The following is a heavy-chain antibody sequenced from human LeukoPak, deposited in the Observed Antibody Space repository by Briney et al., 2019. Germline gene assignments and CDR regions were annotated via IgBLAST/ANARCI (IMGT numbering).Heavy chain of an antibody. CDR2: ISGSGGST. D-gene: IGHD3-22*01. Sequence: GGSLRLSCAASGFTFSSYAMSWVRQAPGKGLEWVSAISGSGGSTYYADSVKGRFTISRDNSKNTLYLQMNSLRAEDTAVYYCAKDDFAPTMIVVVIPSHPFDYWGQGTLVTVSS. V-gene: IGHV3-23*01. CDR1: GFTFSSYA. CDR3: AKDDFAPTMIVVVIPSHPFDY. J-gene: IGHJ4*02.